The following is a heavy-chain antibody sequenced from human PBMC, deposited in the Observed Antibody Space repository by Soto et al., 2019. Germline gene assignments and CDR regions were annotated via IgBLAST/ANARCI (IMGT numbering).Heavy chain of an antibody. CDR2: MNPNSGNT. CDR1: GYTVTSYD. CDR3: ARVWVDYYDSSGSPDY. V-gene: IGHV1-8*01. Sequence: QVQLVQSGAEVKKPGASVKVSCKASGYTVTSYDINWVRQATGQGLEWMGWMNPNSGNTGYAQKFQGRVTMTRNTXIXKAYMELSSLRSEDTAVYYCARVWVDYYDSSGSPDYWGQGTLVTVSS. D-gene: IGHD3-22*01. J-gene: IGHJ4*02.